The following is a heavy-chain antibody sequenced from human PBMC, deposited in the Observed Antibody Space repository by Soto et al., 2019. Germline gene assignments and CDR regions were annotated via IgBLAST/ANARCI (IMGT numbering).Heavy chain of an antibody. CDR3: ARQQYYGSGSYGDAFDI. D-gene: IGHD3-10*01. J-gene: IGHJ3*02. CDR1: GYSFTSCW. CDR2: IYPGDSDT. V-gene: IGHV5-51*01. Sequence: GESLKISCKGSGYSFTSCWIGWVRQMPGKGLEWMGIIYPGDSDTRYSPSSQGQVTISADKSISTAYLQWSSLKASDTAMYYCARQQYYGSGSYGDAFDIWGQGTMVTVSS.